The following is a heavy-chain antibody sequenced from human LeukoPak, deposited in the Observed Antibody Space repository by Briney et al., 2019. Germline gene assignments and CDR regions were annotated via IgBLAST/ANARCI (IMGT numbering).Heavy chain of an antibody. CDR2: IYYRGST. Sequence: SETLSLTCTVSGGSISSYYWSWIRQPPGKGLEWIGYIYYRGSTNYNPSLKSRVTISVDTSKNQFSLKLSSVTAADTAVYYCAREITMVRGGRHWFDPWGQGTLVIVSS. CDR1: GGSISSYY. CDR3: AREITMVRGGRHWFDP. D-gene: IGHD3-10*01. J-gene: IGHJ5*02. V-gene: IGHV4-59*01.